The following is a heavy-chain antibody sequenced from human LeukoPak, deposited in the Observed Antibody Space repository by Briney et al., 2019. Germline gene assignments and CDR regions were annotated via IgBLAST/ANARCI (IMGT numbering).Heavy chain of an antibody. V-gene: IGHV3-30*18. CDR2: ISYDGSNK. CDR3: AKATYGDPGDY. CDR1: GFTFSSYG. Sequence: PGRSLRLSCAASGFTFSSYGMHWVRQAPGKGLEWVAVISYDGSNKYYADSVKGRFTISRDNSKNTLYLQMNSLRAEDTAVYYCAKATYGDPGDYWGQGTLVTVSS. J-gene: IGHJ4*02. D-gene: IGHD4-17*01.